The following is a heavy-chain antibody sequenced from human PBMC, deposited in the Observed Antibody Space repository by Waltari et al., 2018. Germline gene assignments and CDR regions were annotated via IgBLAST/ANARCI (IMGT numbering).Heavy chain of an antibody. CDR3: TRAGAAGTGDY. J-gene: IGHJ4*02. D-gene: IGHD6-13*01. CDR1: GFTFSGSA. Sequence: EVQLVESGGGLVQPGGSLKLSCAASGFTFSGSAIHWVRRASGNGREWVGRIRSKADSYATAYAASVKGRFTIARDDSKNTAYLQMNSLKTEDTAVYYCTRAGAAGTGDYWGQGTLVTVSS. V-gene: IGHV3-73*01. CDR2: IRSKADSYAT.